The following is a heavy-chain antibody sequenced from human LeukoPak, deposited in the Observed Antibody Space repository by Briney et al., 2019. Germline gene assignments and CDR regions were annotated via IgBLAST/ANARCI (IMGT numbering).Heavy chain of an antibody. CDR1: GGSIDIYY. CDR3: ARGYEGYYYYYGLDV. Sequence: KPSETLSLTCTVSGGSIDIYYWSWIRQPAGQGLEWIGRIFTSGTTNYNPSLKSRVTMSVDTSKNQFSLNLSSTTAADTALYYCARGYEGYYYYYGLDVWGQGTTVTVSS. CDR2: IFTSGTT. J-gene: IGHJ6*02. D-gene: IGHD1-1*01. V-gene: IGHV4-4*07.